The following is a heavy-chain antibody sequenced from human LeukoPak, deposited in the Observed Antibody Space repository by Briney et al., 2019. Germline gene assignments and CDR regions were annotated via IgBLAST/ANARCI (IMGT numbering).Heavy chain of an antibody. CDR1: GFTFSSYW. J-gene: IGHJ3*02. V-gene: IGHV4-34*01. D-gene: IGHD5-18*01. CDR3: ARERVVDTAMVTLDAFDI. CDR2: INHSGST. Sequence: GSLRLSCAASGFTFSSYWMSWVRQPPGKGLEWIGEINHSGSTNYNPSLKSRVTISVDTSKNQFSLKLSSVTAADTAVYYCARERVVDTAMVTLDAFDIWGQGTMVTVSS.